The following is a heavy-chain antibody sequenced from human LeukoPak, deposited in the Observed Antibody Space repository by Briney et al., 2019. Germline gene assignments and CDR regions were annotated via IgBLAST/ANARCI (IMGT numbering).Heavy chain of an antibody. J-gene: IGHJ4*02. CDR2: ISSSGSTI. D-gene: IGHD2-21*01. Sequence: GGSLRLSCAASGFTFSDYYMSWIRQAPGKGLEWVSYISSSGSTIYYADSVKGRFTISRDNAKNSLYVQMNSLRAEDTAVYYCAKEVGIGYFDYWGQGTLVTVSS. V-gene: IGHV3-11*04. CDR3: AKEVGIGYFDY. CDR1: GFTFSDYY.